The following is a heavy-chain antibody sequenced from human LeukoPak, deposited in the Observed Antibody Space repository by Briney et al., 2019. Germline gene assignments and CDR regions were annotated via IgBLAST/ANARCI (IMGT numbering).Heavy chain of an antibody. CDR3: AKGDSSGWYGIGGRGYYFDY. Sequence: PGGSLRLSCAASGFTFDDYAMHWVRQAPGKGLEWVSGISWNSGSIGYADSVKGRFTISRDNAKNSLYLQMNSLRAEDMALYYCAKGDSSGWYGIGGRGYYFDYWGQGTLVTVSS. J-gene: IGHJ4*02. CDR1: GFTFDDYA. V-gene: IGHV3-9*03. CDR2: ISWNSGSI. D-gene: IGHD6-19*01.